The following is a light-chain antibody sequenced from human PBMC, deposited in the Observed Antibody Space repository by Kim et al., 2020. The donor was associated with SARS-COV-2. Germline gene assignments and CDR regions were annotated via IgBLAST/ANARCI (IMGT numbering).Light chain of an antibody. J-gene: IGLJ3*02. V-gene: IGLV1-44*01. CDR1: SSNIGPNA. CDR3: AAWDDRLKSV. Sequence: QSVVTQPPSTSGTPWQRVIISCSGSSSNIGPNAVNWYQQLPGTAPKLLIYSSTLRPSGVPDRFSGSKSGTSASLAISGLQSEDEGYYFCAAWDDRLKSVFGGGTQLTVL. CDR2: SST.